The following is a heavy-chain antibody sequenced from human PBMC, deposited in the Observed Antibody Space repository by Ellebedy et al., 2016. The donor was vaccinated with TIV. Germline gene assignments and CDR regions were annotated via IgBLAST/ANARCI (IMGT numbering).Heavy chain of an antibody. J-gene: IGHJ2*01. V-gene: IGHV4-34*01. CDR3: ARRVTTTIRANWYFDL. Sequence: SETLSLTCAVYGGSFSDYYWSWIRQPPGKGLEWIGEINHSGSTNYNPSLKSRVTISVDTSKNQFSPKLSSVTAADTAVFYCARRVTTTIRANWYFDLWGRGTLVTVSS. CDR1: GGSFSDYY. CDR2: INHSGST. D-gene: IGHD4-17*01.